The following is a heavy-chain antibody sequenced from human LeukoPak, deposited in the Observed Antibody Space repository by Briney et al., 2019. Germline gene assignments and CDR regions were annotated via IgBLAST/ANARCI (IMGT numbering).Heavy chain of an antibody. CDR1: GFTFSTYA. V-gene: IGHV3-23*01. D-gene: IGHD2-15*01. CDR2: IGGGGVDT. Sequence: PGGSLRLSCAASGFTFSTYAMTWVRQAPGKGLEWVSTIGGGGVDTYYPDSVKGRFTISRDNSKNTLYVQMNSLTAEDTAIYYCTKAATYCTAGTCYPNWFDPWGQGTLVTVSS. J-gene: IGHJ5*02. CDR3: TKAATYCTAGTCYPNWFDP.